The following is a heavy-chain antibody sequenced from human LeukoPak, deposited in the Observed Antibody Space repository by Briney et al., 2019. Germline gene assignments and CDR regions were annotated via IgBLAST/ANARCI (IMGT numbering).Heavy chain of an antibody. CDR1: GYTFTSYY. J-gene: IGHJ4*02. D-gene: IGHD5-24*01. CDR2: INPSGGST. Sequence: ASVKVSCKASGYTFTSYYMHWVRQAPGQGLEWMGIINPSGGSTSYAQRFQGRVTMTRDMSTSTVYMELSSLRYEDTAVYYCARDTGWLDFNYWGQGTLVTVSS. V-gene: IGHV1-46*01. CDR3: ARDTGWLDFNY.